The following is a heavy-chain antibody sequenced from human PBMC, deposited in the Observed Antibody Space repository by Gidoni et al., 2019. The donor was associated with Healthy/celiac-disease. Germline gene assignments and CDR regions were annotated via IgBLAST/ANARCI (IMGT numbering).Heavy chain of an antibody. CDR3: TTDLSYDILTGYYVSPLDY. V-gene: IGHV3-15*01. CDR2: IKSKTDCGTT. D-gene: IGHD3-9*01. J-gene: IGHJ4*02. CDR1: GFTFSNAW. Sequence: EVQLVESGGGLVKPGGSLRLSGAASGFTFSNAWMSWVRQAPGKGLEWVGRIKSKTDCGTTDDAAPVKGRFTISRDDSKNTLYLQMNSLKTEDTAVYYCTTDLSYDILTGYYVSPLDYWGQGTLVTVSS.